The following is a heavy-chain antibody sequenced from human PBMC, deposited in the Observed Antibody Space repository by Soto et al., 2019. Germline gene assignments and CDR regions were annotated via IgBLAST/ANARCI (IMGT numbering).Heavy chain of an antibody. Sequence: PGGSLRLSCAASGFTFSSYSMNWVRQAPGKGLEWVSYIRSSSSTIHYAESVKGRFTISRDNAKNSLYLQMNSLRAEDTAVYYCAREHSSGYYGSGFDYWGQGTLVTVSS. CDR1: GFTFSSYS. CDR2: IRSSSSTI. D-gene: IGHD3-22*01. CDR3: AREHSSGYYGSGFDY. J-gene: IGHJ4*02. V-gene: IGHV3-48*01.